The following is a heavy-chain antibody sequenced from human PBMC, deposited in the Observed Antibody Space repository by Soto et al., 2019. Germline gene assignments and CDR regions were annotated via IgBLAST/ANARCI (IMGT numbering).Heavy chain of an antibody. J-gene: IGHJ4*02. CDR3: PTRFRWCTMVAIL. D-gene: IGHD3-10*01. CDR2: IKSKTDGGTT. V-gene: IGHV3-15*01. CDR1: GFPFSNDW. Sequence: PGGSLRLSCAASGFPFSNDWMSWVRQAPRKGLEWVGRIKSKTDGGTTDYAAPMNGRFTISRDNSKNTLYLQMNSLKTEDTAVYYCPTRFRWCTMVAILWGQGTLVTVSS.